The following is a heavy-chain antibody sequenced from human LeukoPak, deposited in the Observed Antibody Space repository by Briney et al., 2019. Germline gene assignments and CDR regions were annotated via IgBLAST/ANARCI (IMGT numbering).Heavy chain of an antibody. V-gene: IGHV3-7*01. CDR3: GRSMDY. CDR2: IKQDGSEK. Sequence: GGSLRLSCAASGFTFSSYAMSWVRQAPGKGLEWVANIKQDGSEKYYVDSVKGRFTISRDNAKNSLSLQMNSLRAEDTAVYYCGRSMDYWGQGTLVTVSS. CDR1: GFTFSSYA. D-gene: IGHD2-8*01. J-gene: IGHJ4*02.